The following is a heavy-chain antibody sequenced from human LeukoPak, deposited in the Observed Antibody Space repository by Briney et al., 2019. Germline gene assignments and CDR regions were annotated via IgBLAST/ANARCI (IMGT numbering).Heavy chain of an antibody. D-gene: IGHD3-3*01. CDR3: ARALGNYDFWSGYYPAFDY. CDR1: GGSTSSYY. J-gene: IGHJ4*02. CDR2: IYYSGST. Sequence: PSETLPLTCTVSGGSTSSYYWSWIRQPPGKGLEWIGYIYYSGSTNYNPSLKSRVTISVDTSKNQFSLKLSSVTAADTAVYYCARALGNYDFWSGYYPAFDYWGQGTLVTVSS. V-gene: IGHV4-59*12.